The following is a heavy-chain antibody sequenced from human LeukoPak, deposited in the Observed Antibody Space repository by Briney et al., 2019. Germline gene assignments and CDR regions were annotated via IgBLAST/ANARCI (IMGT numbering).Heavy chain of an antibody. CDR2: FYDSGRT. Sequence: SETLSLTCTVSGGSISSSSYYWGWIRQPPGKGLEWVGYFYDSGRTNFNPSLKNRVTISVDTSKNQFSLQLSSVTAADTAAYYCAREVRDNWDRRFDYWGQGTPVTVSS. CDR1: GGSISSSSYY. V-gene: IGHV4-61*01. CDR3: AREVRDNWDRRFDY. J-gene: IGHJ4*02. D-gene: IGHD1-20*01.